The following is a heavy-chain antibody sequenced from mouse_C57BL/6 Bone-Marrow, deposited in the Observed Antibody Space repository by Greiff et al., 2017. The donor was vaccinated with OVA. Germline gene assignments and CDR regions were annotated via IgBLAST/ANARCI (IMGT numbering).Heavy chain of an antibody. J-gene: IGHJ1*03. CDR3: ARSSCSLGYFDV. CDR1: GYTFTSYW. V-gene: IGHV1-59*01. CDR2: IDPSDSYT. Sequence: QVQLQQPGAELVRPGTSVKLSCKASGYTFTSYWMHWVKQRPGQGLEWIGVIDPSDSYTNYNQKFKGKATLTVDKSSSTAYMQLSSLTSEDSAVYYCARSSCSLGYFDVWGTGTTVTVSS.